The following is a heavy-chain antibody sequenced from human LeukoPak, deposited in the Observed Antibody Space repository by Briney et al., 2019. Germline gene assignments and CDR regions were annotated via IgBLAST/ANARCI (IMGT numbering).Heavy chain of an antibody. CDR1: GYSFTSYW. Sequence: GESLKISCKGSGYSFTSYWIGWVRQMPGKGLEWRGIIYPGDSDTRYSPSFQGQVTISADKSISTAYLQWSSLKASDTAMYYCARGQGATVPQVGKNWFEPWGQGTRVTVSS. CDR2: IYPGDSDT. CDR3: ARGQGATVPQVGKNWFEP. V-gene: IGHV5-51*01. D-gene: IGHD1-26*01. J-gene: IGHJ5*02.